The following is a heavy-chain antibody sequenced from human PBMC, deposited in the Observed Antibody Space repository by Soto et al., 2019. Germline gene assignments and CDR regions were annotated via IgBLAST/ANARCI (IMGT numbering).Heavy chain of an antibody. V-gene: IGHV4-4*01. CDR3: ARGPPIVGNTTPLDS. D-gene: IGHD1-26*01. J-gene: IGHJ4*02. CDR1: GGSITNSNW. Sequence: ETLSLTCSVSGGSITNSNWWSWVRLPPAKGLEWIGDIYHAGSTKYNPSLERRVTISVDTSKNQFALTLTSVTAADTAVYFCARGPPIVGNTTPLDSWGRGTLVTVS. CDR2: IYHAGST.